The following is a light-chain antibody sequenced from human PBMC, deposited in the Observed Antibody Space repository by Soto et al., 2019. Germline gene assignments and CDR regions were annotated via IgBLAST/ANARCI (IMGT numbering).Light chain of an antibody. CDR2: EVS. V-gene: IGLV2-14*01. CDR1: SSDIGGYNF. Sequence: QSVLTQPASVSGSPGQSITISCTGTSSDIGGYNFVSWYHQHPGKAPKLMIYEVSNRPSGVSDRFSGSKSGNTASLTISELQAEDEADYYCSSFRSGTTLFGTGTKSPS. J-gene: IGLJ1*01. CDR3: SSFRSGTTL.